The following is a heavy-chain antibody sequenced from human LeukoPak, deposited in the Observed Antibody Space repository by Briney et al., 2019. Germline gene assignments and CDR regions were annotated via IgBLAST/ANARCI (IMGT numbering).Heavy chain of an antibody. J-gene: IGHJ4*02. V-gene: IGHV3-21*01. Sequence: GGSLRLSCAASGFTFSSYWMHWVRQAPGKGLEWVSSISSSSSYIYYADSVKGRFTISRDNAKNSLYLQMNSLRAEDTAVYYCAREGISYATDYWGQGTLVTVSS. D-gene: IGHD1-26*01. CDR1: GFTFSSYW. CDR3: AREGISYATDY. CDR2: ISSSSSYI.